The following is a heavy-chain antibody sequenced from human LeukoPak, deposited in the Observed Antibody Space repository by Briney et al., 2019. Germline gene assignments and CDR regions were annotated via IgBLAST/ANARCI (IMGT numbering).Heavy chain of an antibody. CDR3: ARESLGSYDAFDI. CDR1: GFTFSSYA. V-gene: IGHV3-30*04. CDR2: ISYDGSNK. J-gene: IGHJ3*02. D-gene: IGHD3-16*01. Sequence: GGSLRLSCAASGFTFSSYAMHWVRQAPGKGLEWVAVISYDGSNKYYADSVEGRFTISRDNSKNTLYLQMNSLRAEDTAVYYCARESLGSYDAFDIWGQGTMVTVSS.